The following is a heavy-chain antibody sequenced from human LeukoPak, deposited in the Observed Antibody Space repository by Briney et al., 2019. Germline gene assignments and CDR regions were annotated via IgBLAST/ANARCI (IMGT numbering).Heavy chain of an antibody. CDR2: GYYSGSS. CDR1: GGSISSSSYY. Sequence: SETLSLTCTVSGGSISSSSYYWGWVRQPPGKGLEWIGSGYYSGSSNYNPSLKSRVTISVDTSKNQFSLRLSSVTAADTAVYYCARHFIMITFGGVTPQRGYFDNWGQGTLVTVSS. D-gene: IGHD3-16*01. V-gene: IGHV4-39*01. CDR3: ARHFIMITFGGVTPQRGYFDN. J-gene: IGHJ4*02.